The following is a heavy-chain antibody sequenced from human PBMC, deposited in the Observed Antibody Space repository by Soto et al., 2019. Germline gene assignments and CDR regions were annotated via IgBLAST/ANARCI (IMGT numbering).Heavy chain of an antibody. CDR1: GFTFSSYS. CDR3: ARDLAYGSGSYVIWFDP. CDR2: ISSSSSYI. V-gene: IGHV3-21*01. Sequence: GSLRLSCAASGFTFSSYSMNWVRQAPGKGLEWVSSISSSSSYIYYADSVKGRFTISRDNAKNSLYLQMNSLRAEDTAVYYCARDLAYGSGSYVIWFDPWGQGTLVTVSS. J-gene: IGHJ5*02. D-gene: IGHD3-10*01.